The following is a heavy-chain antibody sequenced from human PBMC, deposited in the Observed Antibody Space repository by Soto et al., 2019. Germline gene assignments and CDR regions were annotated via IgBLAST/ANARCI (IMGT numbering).Heavy chain of an antibody. CDR3: ASIGAAEYFQH. V-gene: IGHV4-59*01. D-gene: IGHD2-15*01. Sequence: QVQLQGPGPGLVKPSEPLSLTCTVLGGPISSYYWGWSRQPPGKGLEWVGYIYYSGSTNYNPSLKSRVTISVDTSKNQFSLKLSSVTAADTAVYYCASIGAAEYFQHWGQGTLVTVSS. CDR1: GGPISSYY. CDR2: IYYSGST. J-gene: IGHJ1*01.